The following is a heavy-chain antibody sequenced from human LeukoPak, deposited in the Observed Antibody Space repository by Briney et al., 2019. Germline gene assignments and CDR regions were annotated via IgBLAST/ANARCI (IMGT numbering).Heavy chain of an antibody. CDR1: GDSIISSHW. CDR3: ARLLRVGYCSATTCNWFDP. Sequence: SETLSLTCVVSGDSIISSHWWSWVRQPPGKGLEWIGSIYYSGSTYYSPSLKSRVTISVDTSKNQFSLKLSSATAADTAVYYCARLLRVGYCSATTCNWFDPWGQGTLVTVSS. D-gene: IGHD2-2*03. J-gene: IGHJ5*02. V-gene: IGHV4-4*02. CDR2: IYYSGST.